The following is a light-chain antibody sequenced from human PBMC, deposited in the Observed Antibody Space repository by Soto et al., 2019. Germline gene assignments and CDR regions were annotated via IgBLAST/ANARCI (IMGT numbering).Light chain of an antibody. V-gene: IGLV1-40*01. Sequence: QSVLTQPPSVSGAPGQRVTISCTGNSSNIGAGYDVHWYQQLPETAPKLLISGNFNRPSGVPDRFSGSKSGTSASLAITGLQAEDEADYYCSSYTSNSVGVFGGGTKLTVL. J-gene: IGLJ3*02. CDR3: SSYTSNSVGV. CDR2: GNF. CDR1: SSNIGAGYD.